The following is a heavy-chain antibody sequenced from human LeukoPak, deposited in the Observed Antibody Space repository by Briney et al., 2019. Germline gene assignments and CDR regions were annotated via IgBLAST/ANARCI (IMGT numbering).Heavy chain of an antibody. CDR3: ARSRLTSFDY. CDR1: GFTLSRYN. Sequence: GGSLRLSCAASGFTLSRYNMVWVRQAPGKGLEWISYISSTVYSTFYTDSVKGRFTISRDNAKNSLFLQMNGLRAEDTAVYYCARSRLTSFDYWGQGTLVAVSS. J-gene: IGHJ4*02. V-gene: IGHV3-48*01. CDR2: ISSTVYST.